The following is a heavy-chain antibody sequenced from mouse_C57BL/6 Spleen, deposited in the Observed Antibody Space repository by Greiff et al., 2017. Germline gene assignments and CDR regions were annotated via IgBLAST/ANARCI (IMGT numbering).Heavy chain of an antibody. D-gene: IGHD2-1*01. J-gene: IGHJ4*01. CDR3: TRDYGNYGVDY. CDR2: ISSGGDYI. CDR1: GFTFSSYA. Sequence: EVKVVESGEGLVKPGGSLKLSCAASGFTFSSYAMSWVRQTPEKRLEWVAYISSGGDYIYYADTVKGRFPISRDNARNTLYLQMSSLKCEDTAMYYCTRDYGNYGVDYWGQGTSVTVSS. V-gene: IGHV5-9-1*02.